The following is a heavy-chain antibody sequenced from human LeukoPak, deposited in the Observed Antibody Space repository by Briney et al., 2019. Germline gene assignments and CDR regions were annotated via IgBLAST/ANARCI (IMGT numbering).Heavy chain of an antibody. V-gene: IGHV3-64*01. CDR2: ISSNGGST. J-gene: IGHJ4*02. D-gene: IGHD2-15*01. CDR3: ARGLRYCSGGSCYTSTY. Sequence: GGSLRLSCAASGFTFSSYAMHWVRQAPGKGLEYVSAISSNGGSTYYANSVKGRFTISRDNSKNTLYLQMGSLRAEDMAVYYCARGLRYCSGGSCYTSTYWGQGTLVTVSS. CDR1: GFTFSSYA.